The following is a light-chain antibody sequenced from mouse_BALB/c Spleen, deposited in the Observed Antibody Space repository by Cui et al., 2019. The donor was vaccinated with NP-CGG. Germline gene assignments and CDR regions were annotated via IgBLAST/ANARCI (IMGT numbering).Light chain of an antibody. CDR3: ALWYSNHWV. Sequence: QAVVTPESALTTSPGETVTLTCRSSTGAVTTSNYANWVQEKPDHLFTGLTGGTNNRAPGVPARFSGSLIGDKAALTITGAQTEDEAIYFCALWYSNHWVFGGGTKLTVL. CDR2: GTN. V-gene: IGLV1*01. CDR1: TGAVTTSNY. J-gene: IGLJ1*01.